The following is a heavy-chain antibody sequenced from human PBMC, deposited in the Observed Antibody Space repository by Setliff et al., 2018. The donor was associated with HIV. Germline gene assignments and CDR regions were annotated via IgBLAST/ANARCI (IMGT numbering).Heavy chain of an antibody. J-gene: IGHJ5*02. Sequence: SETLSLTCTISGGSFGVYRWSWIRQSAGRGLEWIGRIDSSGTTDYKPSLKSRVTISVDTSKNQFSLKLSSVTAADTAVYFCARQTYYYDNSGHNWFDPWGQGTLVTVSS. CDR3: ARQTYYYDNSGHNWFDP. V-gene: IGHV4-4*07. D-gene: IGHD3-22*01. CDR1: GGSFGVYR. CDR2: IDSSGTT.